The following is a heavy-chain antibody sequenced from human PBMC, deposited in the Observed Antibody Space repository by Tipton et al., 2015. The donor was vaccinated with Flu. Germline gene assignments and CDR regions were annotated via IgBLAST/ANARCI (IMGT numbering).Heavy chain of an antibody. CDR1: GGSITSYY. V-gene: IGHV4-4*07. Sequence: TLSLTCTVSGGSITSYYWSWIRQPPGKGLEWIGRIYPSGNTNYNPSLQSRVTMSVGTSRNQFSLSLTSVTAADAAIYYCARSGSYHHYYFDLWGRGTLVSVSS. D-gene: IGHD1-26*01. J-gene: IGHJ2*01. CDR2: IYPSGNT. CDR3: ARSGSYHHYYFDL.